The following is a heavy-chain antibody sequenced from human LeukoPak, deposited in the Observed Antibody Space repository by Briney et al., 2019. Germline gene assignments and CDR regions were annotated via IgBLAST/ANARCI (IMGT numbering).Heavy chain of an antibody. CDR1: GYNFNRYT. CDR2: VSTSNGDT. D-gene: IGHD5-18*01. V-gene: IGHV1-18*01. J-gene: IGHJ4*02. CDR3: ARVSDTSMVTPGFDS. Sequence: GASVEVSCKTSGYNFNRYTITWVRQAPGQGLEWMGWVSTSNGDTNYAEKFQGRVTMTTETVTKTAYMELRRLRSGDTAMYFCARVSDTSMVTPGFDSWGQGTLVTVSS.